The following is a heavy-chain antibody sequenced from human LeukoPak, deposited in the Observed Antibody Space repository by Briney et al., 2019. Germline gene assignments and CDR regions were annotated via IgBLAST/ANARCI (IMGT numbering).Heavy chain of an antibody. CDR2: IYHSGST. Sequence: PSETLSLTCTVSGGSISSGGYYWSWIRQPPGKGLEWIGYIYHSGSTYYNPSLKSRVTISVDRSKNQFSLKLGSVTAADTAVYYCARVSESSSPEYNWFDPWGQGTLVTVSS. J-gene: IGHJ5*02. CDR3: ARVSESSSPEYNWFDP. V-gene: IGHV4-30-2*01. CDR1: GGSISSGGYY. D-gene: IGHD6-13*01.